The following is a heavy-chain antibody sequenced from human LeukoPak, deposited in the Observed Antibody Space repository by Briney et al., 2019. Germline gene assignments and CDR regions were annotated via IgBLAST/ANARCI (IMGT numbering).Heavy chain of an antibody. D-gene: IGHD6-19*01. CDR1: GLRFSNYL. J-gene: IGHJ5*02. V-gene: IGHV3-7*01. CDR2: IKEDGTQT. CDR3: ARERTSGWDAFDT. Sequence: GGSLRLSCAASGLRFSNYLMGWVRQAPGKGLEWVANIKEDGTQTYYVDSVKGRFTISRDNAKNTLYLQMNSLRAEDTAVYYCARERTSGWDAFDTWGQGTLVTVSS.